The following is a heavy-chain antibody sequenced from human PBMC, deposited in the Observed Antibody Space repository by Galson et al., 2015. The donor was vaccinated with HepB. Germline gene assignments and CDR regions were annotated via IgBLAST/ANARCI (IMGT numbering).Heavy chain of an antibody. CDR2: ISGSGTST. CDR1: GFTFSTYA. V-gene: IGHV3-23*01. Sequence: SLRLSCAASGFTFSTYAINWVRQAPGKGLEWVSAISGSGTSTYYADSVKGRFTISRDNSRNTLYLQMNSLRAEDTAVYYCAKVRRAERSDAFDFWGQGTMVTVSS. D-gene: IGHD1-1*01. J-gene: IGHJ3*01. CDR3: AKVRRAERSDAFDF.